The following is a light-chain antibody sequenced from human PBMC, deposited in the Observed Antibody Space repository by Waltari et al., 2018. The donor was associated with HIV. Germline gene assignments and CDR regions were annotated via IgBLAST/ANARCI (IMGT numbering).Light chain of an antibody. V-gene: IGLV3-25*03. CDR1: ALPTQY. CDR3: QSADSS. CDR2: KDS. J-gene: IGLJ2*01. Sequence: SYELTQPPSVSVSPGQPARITCSGDALPTQYAYWYQQKPGQAPVLVIYKDSERPSGIPERFSGSSSGTTVTLTISGVQAEDEADYYCQSADSSFGGGTKLTVL.